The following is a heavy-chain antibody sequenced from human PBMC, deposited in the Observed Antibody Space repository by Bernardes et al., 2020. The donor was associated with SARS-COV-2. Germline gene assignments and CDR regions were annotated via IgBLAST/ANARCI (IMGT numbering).Heavy chain of an antibody. Sequence: GGSLRLSCTASGFTFGDYAMSWFRQAPGKGLEWVGFIRSKAYGGTTEYAASVKGRFTISRDDSKSIAYLQMNSLKTEDTAVYYCTRYVVVTAMVVDPWGQGTLVTVSS. V-gene: IGHV3-49*03. J-gene: IGHJ5*02. CDR1: GFTFGDYA. CDR2: IRSKAYGGTT. CDR3: TRYVVVTAMVVDP. D-gene: IGHD2-21*02.